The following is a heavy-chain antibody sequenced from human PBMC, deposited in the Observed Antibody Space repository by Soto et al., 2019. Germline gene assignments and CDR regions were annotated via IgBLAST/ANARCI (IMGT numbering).Heavy chain of an antibody. Sequence: PSETLSLTCAVSGGSISSGGYSWSWIRQPPGKGLEWIGYIYHSGSTYYNPSLKSRVTISVDRSKNQFSLKLSSVTAADTAVYYCARTGGSGSEGYLGYWGQGTLVTVSS. CDR2: IYHSGST. D-gene: IGHD3-10*01. V-gene: IGHV4-30-2*01. CDR3: ARTGGSGSEGYLGY. CDR1: GGSISSGGYS. J-gene: IGHJ4*02.